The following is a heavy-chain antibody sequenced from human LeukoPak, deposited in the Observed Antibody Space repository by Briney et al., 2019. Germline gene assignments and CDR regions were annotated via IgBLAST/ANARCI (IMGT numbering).Heavy chain of an antibody. CDR1: GGSISSYY. V-gene: IGHV4-59*12. CDR2: IYYSGST. J-gene: IGHJ2*01. Sequence: PSETLSLTCTVSGGSISSYYWSWIRQPPGKGLEWIGYIYYSGSTNYNPSLKSRVTISVDTSKNQFSLKLSSVTAADAAVYYCARDHFFPTVWWYFDLWGRGTLVTVSS. D-gene: IGHD4-17*01. CDR3: ARDHFFPTVWWYFDL.